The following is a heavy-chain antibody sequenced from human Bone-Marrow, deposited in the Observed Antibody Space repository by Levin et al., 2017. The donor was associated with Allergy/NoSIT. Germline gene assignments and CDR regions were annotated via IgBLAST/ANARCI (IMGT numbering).Heavy chain of an antibody. CDR2: ISGSGGST. CDR1: GFTFSSYA. V-gene: IGHV3-23*01. CDR3: AKACIAAAGPDYFDY. Sequence: GGSLRLSCAASGFTFSSYAMSWVRQAPGKGLEWVSAISGSGGSTYYADSVKGRFTISRDNSKNTLYLQMNSLRAEDTAVYYCAKACIAAAGPDYFDYWGQGTLVTVAS. D-gene: IGHD6-13*01. J-gene: IGHJ4*02.